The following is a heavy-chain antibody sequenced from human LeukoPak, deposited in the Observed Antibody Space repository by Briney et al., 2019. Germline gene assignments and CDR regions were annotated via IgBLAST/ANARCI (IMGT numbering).Heavy chain of an antibody. D-gene: IGHD5-18*01. CDR3: ASTTSTAPTGAYYYYGMDV. CDR2: IYYSGST. CDR1: GGSISSGGYY. V-gene: IGHV4-31*03. J-gene: IGHJ6*02. Sequence: SETLSLTCTVSGGSISSGGYYWSWIRQHPGKVLEWIGYIYYSGSTYYNPSLKSRVTISVGTSKNQFSLKLSSVTAADTAVYYCASTTSTAPTGAYYYYGMDVWGQGTTVTVSS.